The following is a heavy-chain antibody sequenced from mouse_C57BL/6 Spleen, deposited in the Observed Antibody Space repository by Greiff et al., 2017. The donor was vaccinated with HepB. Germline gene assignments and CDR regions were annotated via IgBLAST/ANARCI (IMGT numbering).Heavy chain of an antibody. CDR3: AREGTGTRGWYFDV. CDR1: GFTFSSYA. V-gene: IGHV5-4*01. D-gene: IGHD4-1*01. CDR2: ISDGGSYT. Sequence: EVQLVESGGGLVKPGGSLKLSCAASGFTFSSYAMSWVRQTPEKRLEWVATISDGGSYTYYPDNVKGRFTISRDNAKNNRYLQMSHLKSEDTAMYYCAREGTGTRGWYFDVWGTGTTVTVSS. J-gene: IGHJ1*03.